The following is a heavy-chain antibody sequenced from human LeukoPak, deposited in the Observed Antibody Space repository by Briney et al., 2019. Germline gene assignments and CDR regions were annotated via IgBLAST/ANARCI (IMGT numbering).Heavy chain of an antibody. Sequence: PGGSLRLSCAASGFTVSNNYMNWVRQAPGKGLEWVAVIYCGGSRYYADSVKGRFTISTDNSKHTLYLQRNSLREDDTPVYYLAREWYYYDSSGYYYLFDYWGQGSLVTVSS. J-gene: IGHJ4*02. D-gene: IGHD3-22*01. CDR2: IYCGGSR. CDR1: GFTVSNNY. CDR3: AREWYYYDSSGYYYLFDY. V-gene: IGHV3-53*01.